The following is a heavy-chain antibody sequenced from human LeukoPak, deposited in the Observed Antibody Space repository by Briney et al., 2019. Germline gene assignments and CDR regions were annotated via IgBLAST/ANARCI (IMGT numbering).Heavy chain of an antibody. CDR2: IYYSGST. D-gene: IGHD3-10*01. CDR3: ARSAASYGSGSYRFDY. Sequence: SETLSLTCTVSGGSISSYYWSWIRQPPGKGLEWIGYIYYSGSTNYNPSLKSRVTISVDTSKNQFSLKLSSVTAADTAVYYCARSAASYGSGSYRFDYWGQGTLVTVSS. J-gene: IGHJ4*02. CDR1: GGSISSYY. V-gene: IGHV4-59*08.